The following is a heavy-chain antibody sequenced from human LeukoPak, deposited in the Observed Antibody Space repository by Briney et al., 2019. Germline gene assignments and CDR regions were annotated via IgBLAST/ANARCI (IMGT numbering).Heavy chain of an antibody. Sequence: GASVKVSCKASGYTFTSYDINWVRQATGQGLEWMGWMNPNSGNTGYAQKFQGRVTMTRNTSISTAYMELSSLRSEDTAVYYCARVSITMVRGVPTYWFDPWGQGTLVTVSS. CDR3: ARVSITMVRGVPTYWFDP. CDR1: GYTFTSYD. CDR2: MNPNSGNT. V-gene: IGHV1-8*01. D-gene: IGHD3-10*01. J-gene: IGHJ5*02.